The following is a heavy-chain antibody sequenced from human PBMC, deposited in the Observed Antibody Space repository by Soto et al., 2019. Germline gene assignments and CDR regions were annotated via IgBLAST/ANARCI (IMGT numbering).Heavy chain of an antibody. J-gene: IGHJ5*02. CDR1: GFSLSTSGVG. CDR3: ARLPYSSSWGNWFDP. V-gene: IGHV2-5*01. CDR2: IYWNDDK. D-gene: IGHD6-13*01. Sequence: SGPTLMHPTNPRTLTCTFYGFSLSTSGVGVGWVRQRPGKALEWLALIYWNDDKRYSPSLKSRLTITKDTSKNQVVLTKTNMDPVDTATYYCARLPYSSSWGNWFDPWGQGTLVTVSS.